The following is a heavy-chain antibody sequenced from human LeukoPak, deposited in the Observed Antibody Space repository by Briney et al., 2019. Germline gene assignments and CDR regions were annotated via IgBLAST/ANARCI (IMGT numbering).Heavy chain of an antibody. D-gene: IGHD3-16*01. CDR1: GGSISSYY. V-gene: IGHV4-4*07. CDR3: ARGGGGMRIYGKNWFDP. Sequence: SETLSLTCTVSGGSISSYYWSWIRQPAGKGLEWIGRIYTSGSTNYNPSLKSRVTISVDTSKNQFSLKLSSVTAADTAVYYCARGGGGMRIYGKNWFDPWGQGTQVTVSS. CDR2: IYTSGST. J-gene: IGHJ5*02.